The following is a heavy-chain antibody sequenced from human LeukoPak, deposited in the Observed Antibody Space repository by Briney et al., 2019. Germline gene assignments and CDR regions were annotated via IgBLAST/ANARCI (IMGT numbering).Heavy chain of an antibody. CDR1: GGTFRSYA. J-gene: IGHJ3*02. CDR2: IIPIFGTA. V-gene: IGHV1-69*13. D-gene: IGHD2-21*02. Sequence: ASVKVSCTASGGTFRSYAISWVRQAPGQGLEWMGGIIPIFGTANYAQKFQGRVTITADESTSTAYMELSSLRSEDTAVYYCARPLAYCGGDCYLAFDIWGQGTMVTVSS. CDR3: ARPLAYCGGDCYLAFDI.